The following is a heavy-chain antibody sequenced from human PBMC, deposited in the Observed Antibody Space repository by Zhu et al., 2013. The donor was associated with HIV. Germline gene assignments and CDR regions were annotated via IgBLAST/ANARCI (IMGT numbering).Heavy chain of an antibody. D-gene: IGHD4-17*01. CDR2: ILPEFGTT. J-gene: IGHJ3*02. V-gene: IGHV1-69*18. Sequence: QVQLVQSGAEVKKPGSSVKVSCKASGGTFSSYAISWVRQAPGQGLEWMGTILPEFGTTNYAHKFRGRVSITADESSNTAFMELSSLTSADTAVYFCATTLKRQTTYALDTWGQGTMVTVSS. CDR1: GGTFSSYA. CDR3: ATTLKRQTTYALDT.